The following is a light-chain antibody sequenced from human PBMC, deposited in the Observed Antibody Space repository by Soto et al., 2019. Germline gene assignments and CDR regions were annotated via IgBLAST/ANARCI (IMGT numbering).Light chain of an antibody. V-gene: IGLV1-40*01. CDR3: QSYDSSLSGYV. CDR1: SSNIGAGYD. J-gene: IGLJ1*01. Sequence: QSVRTQPPSGSGAPGQRVTISCTGSSSNIGAGYDVHWYQQLPGTAPKLLIYGNSNRPSAVPDRFSGSKSGTSASLAITALQAEDEADYYCQSYDSSLSGYVFGTGTKVPV. CDR2: GNS.